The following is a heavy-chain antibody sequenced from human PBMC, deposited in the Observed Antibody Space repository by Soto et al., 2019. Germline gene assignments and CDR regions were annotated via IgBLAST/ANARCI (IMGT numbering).Heavy chain of an antibody. CDR2: IYSGGST. Sequence: GGSLRLSCAASGFTVSSNYMSWVRQAPGKGLEWVSVIYSGGSTYYADSVKGRFTISRGNSKNTLYLQMNSLRAEDTAVYYCARVYDSSGYYPFDYWGQGTLVTVPQ. D-gene: IGHD3-22*01. V-gene: IGHV3-53*01. CDR3: ARVYDSSGYYPFDY. CDR1: GFTVSSNY. J-gene: IGHJ4*02.